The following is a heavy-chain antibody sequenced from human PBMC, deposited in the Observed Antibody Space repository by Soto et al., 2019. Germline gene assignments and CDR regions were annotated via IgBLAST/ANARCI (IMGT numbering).Heavy chain of an antibody. CDR3: ARTVMPVGNLAAFDH. Sequence: SETLSLTCNVSGGSVSSVKYFWSWIRQPPGKGLEWIAYLYNNGNTNDNPSLKSRATISVDTSKNQCSLKLTSVTAADSAVYFCARTVMPVGNLAAFDHWGQGVLVTVSS. V-gene: IGHV4-61*01. CDR2: LYNNGNT. CDR1: GGSVSSVKYF. D-gene: IGHD7-27*01. J-gene: IGHJ4*02.